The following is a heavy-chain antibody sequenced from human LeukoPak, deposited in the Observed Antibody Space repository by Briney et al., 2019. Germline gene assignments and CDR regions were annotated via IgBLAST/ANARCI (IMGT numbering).Heavy chain of an antibody. Sequence: GGSLRLSCAASGFTFSNAWMSWVRQAPGKGLEWVGRIKSKTDGGPPDYAAPVKGRFTISRDDSKDTLYLQMNSLKTEDTAMYYCTTDPVYSNNWYPFIDYWGQGTLVTVSS. CDR3: TTDPVYSNNWYPFIDY. J-gene: IGHJ4*02. CDR1: GFTFSNAW. V-gene: IGHV3-15*01. D-gene: IGHD6-13*01. CDR2: IKSKTDGGPP.